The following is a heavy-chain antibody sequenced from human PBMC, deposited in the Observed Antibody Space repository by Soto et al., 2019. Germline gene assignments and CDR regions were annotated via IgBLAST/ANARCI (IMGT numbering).Heavy chain of an antibody. D-gene: IGHD6-13*01. CDR1: GFTLSRYA. CDR3: AKRRSGDSSSWYIDY. V-gene: IGHV3-23*01. J-gene: IGHJ4*02. Sequence: GGSLRLSCAASGFTLSRYAMNWDRQAPGKGLEWVSAISGSGGSTYYADSVKGRFTISRDNSKNTLYLQMNSLRAEDTAVYYCAKRRSGDSSSWYIDYWGQGTLVTVSS. CDR2: ISGSGGST.